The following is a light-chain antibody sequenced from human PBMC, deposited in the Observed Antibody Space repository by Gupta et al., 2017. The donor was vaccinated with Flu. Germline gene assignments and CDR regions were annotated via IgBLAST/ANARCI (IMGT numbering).Light chain of an antibody. CDR3: QQSYSTPYT. CDR1: QSVRYY. J-gene: IGKJ2*01. V-gene: IGKV1-39*01. CDR2: AVS. Sequence: DIQMTQSPSSLSASVGDRVTITCRASQSVRYYLNWYQQKPGKAPKLLMYAVSSFQGGVPSRFSGSGSVTDFTLTINSLQPADFGIYYCQQSYSTPYTFGPGTKLEIQ.